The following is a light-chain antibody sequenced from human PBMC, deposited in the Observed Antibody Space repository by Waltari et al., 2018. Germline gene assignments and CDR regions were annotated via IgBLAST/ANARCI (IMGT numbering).Light chain of an antibody. CDR1: QSLVHSDGNTH. J-gene: IGKJ2*01. Sequence: DVVMTQSPLSLPVTLGQAASISCKSSQSLVHSDGNTHLNWFQQRPGQSPRRLIYRVSKRDSGVPERFSGSGSGTDFTLKISRVEAEDVGIYYCMQGTHWPYTFGQGTKLDIK. CDR2: RVS. V-gene: IGKV2-30*02. CDR3: MQGTHWPYT.